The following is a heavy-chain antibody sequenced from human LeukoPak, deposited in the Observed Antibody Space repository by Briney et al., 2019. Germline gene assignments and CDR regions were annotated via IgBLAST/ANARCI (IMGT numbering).Heavy chain of an antibody. D-gene: IGHD3-10*01. CDR2: IYYSGST. Sequence: SETLSLTCTVSGGSISSYYWSWIRQPPGKGLGWIGYIYYSGSTNYNPSLKSRVTISVDTSKNQFSLKLSSVTAADTAVYYCAGLMVRGVILFDYWGQGTLVTVSS. V-gene: IGHV4-59*01. J-gene: IGHJ4*02. CDR3: AGLMVRGVILFDY. CDR1: GGSISSYY.